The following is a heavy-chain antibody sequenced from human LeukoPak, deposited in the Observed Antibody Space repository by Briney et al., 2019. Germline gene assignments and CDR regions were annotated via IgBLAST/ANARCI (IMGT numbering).Heavy chain of an antibody. J-gene: IGHJ6*02. CDR1: GFSFSSYT. V-gene: IGHV3-21*01. D-gene: IGHD3-10*02. CDR2: ISSSSSYI. CDR3: ARDLHYYVAMDV. Sequence: PGGSLRLSCAASGFSFSSYTMNWVRQAPGKGLEWVSIISSSSSYIYYADSVKGRFTISRDNAKNALYLQMNSLRVEDTAVYYCARDLHYYVAMDVWGQGTTVTVSS.